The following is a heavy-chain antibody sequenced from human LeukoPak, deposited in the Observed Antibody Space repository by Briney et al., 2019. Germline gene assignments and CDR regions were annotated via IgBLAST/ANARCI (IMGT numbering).Heavy chain of an antibody. V-gene: IGHV1-18*01. D-gene: IGHD3-9*01. CDR2: ISAYNGNT. J-gene: IGHJ5*02. CDR3: ARDLSRISYYDILTGPYDWFDP. CDR1: GYTFTIYG. Sequence: ASVTVSCKPSGYTFTIYGISWVRQAPGQGLGWVGWISAYNGNTNYAQQLQGRVTITTDTSTRTAYMELRSLRPDDTAVYYCARDLSRISYYDILTGPYDWFDPWGQGTLVTVSS.